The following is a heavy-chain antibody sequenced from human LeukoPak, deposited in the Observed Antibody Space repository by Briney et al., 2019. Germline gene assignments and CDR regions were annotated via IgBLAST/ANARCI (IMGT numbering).Heavy chain of an antibody. CDR1: GGSTSSYY. J-gene: IGHJ5*02. Sequence: SETLSLTCTVSGGSTSSYYWSWIRQPPGKGLEGIGYIYYSGSTNYNPSLKSRVTISVDTSKNQFSLKLSSVTAADTAVYYCARDVDYYDSSGYGRSWFDPWGQGTLVTVSS. CDR2: IYYSGST. V-gene: IGHV4-59*13. D-gene: IGHD3-22*01. CDR3: ARDVDYYDSSGYGRSWFDP.